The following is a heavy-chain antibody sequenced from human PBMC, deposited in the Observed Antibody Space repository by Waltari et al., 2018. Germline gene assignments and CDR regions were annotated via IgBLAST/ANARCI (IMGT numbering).Heavy chain of an antibody. D-gene: IGHD2-15*01. V-gene: IGHV4-59*11. CDR2: IYYSGST. Sequence: QVQLQESGPGLVKPSETLSLTCTVSGGSISSHYWRWIRQPPGKGLEWIGYIYYSGSTNYNPSLKSRVTISVDTSKNQFSLKLSSVTAADTAVYYCARGRGGWYFDLWGRGTLVTVSS. J-gene: IGHJ2*01. CDR1: GGSISSHY. CDR3: ARGRGGWYFDL.